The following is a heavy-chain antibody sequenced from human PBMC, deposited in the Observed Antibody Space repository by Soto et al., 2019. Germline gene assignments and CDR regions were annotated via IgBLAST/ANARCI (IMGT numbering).Heavy chain of an antibody. CDR2: ISHDGINK. CDR3: ARDMYSSDYFVKWFEP. Sequence: QPGGSLRLSCAASGFTFSSDAIYWFRQPPGKGLEWVAVISHDGINKHYADSVKGRVTVSRDNSNHSLDLQLNSLRGEDTAMFYCARDMYSSDYFVKWFEPWGHGTLVTVSS. D-gene: IGHD6-19*01. V-gene: IGHV3-30-3*01. CDR1: GFTFSSDA. J-gene: IGHJ5*02.